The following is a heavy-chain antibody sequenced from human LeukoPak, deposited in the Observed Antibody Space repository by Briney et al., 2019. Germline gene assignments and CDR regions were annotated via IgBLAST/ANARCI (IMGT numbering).Heavy chain of an antibody. CDR3: AKWGLVWGSYRD. D-gene: IGHD3-16*02. J-gene: IGHJ4*02. Sequence: ASVKVSCKAFRYTFTSNYMHWVRQAPGQGPEWMGVISPSGGSTTYAQKFQGRVTLTRDMSTSTDYLELSSLRSEDTAVYYCAKWGLVWGSYRDWGQGALVTVSS. CDR1: RYTFTSNY. V-gene: IGHV1-46*01. CDR2: ISPSGGST.